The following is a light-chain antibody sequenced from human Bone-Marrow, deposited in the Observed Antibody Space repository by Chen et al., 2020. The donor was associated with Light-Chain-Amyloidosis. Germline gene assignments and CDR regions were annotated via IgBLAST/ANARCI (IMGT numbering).Light chain of an antibody. V-gene: IGLV3-25*03. Sequence: SYELTHPPSVSVSPGQTARITCSGDDLPTKYAYCYQQKPGQAPVLVIHRDTERPSGLSERFSGSISWTTATLSISGGQAEDEADYHGQSADSSGTYEVIFGGGTKLTV. CDR1: DLPTKY. CDR3: QSADSSGTYEVI. J-gene: IGLJ2*01. CDR2: RDT.